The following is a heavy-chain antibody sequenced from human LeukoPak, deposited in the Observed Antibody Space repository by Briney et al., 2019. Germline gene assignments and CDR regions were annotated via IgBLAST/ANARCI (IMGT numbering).Heavy chain of an antibody. V-gene: IGHV4-34*01. CDR2: INHSGST. Sequence: SETLSLTCAVYGGSFSGYYWSWIRQPPGKGLEWIGEINHSGSTNYNPSLKSRVTISVDTSKNQFSLKLSSVTAADTAVYYCARTGCSGGSCYRYYYYGMDVWGQGTTVTVSS. D-gene: IGHD2-15*01. CDR1: GGSFSGYY. J-gene: IGHJ6*02. CDR3: ARTGCSGGSCYRYYYYGMDV.